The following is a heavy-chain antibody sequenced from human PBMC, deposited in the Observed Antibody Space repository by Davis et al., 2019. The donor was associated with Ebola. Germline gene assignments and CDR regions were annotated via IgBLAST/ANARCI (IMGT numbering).Heavy chain of an antibody. CDR1: GGSFSGYF. Sequence: MPSETLSLTCAVYGGSFSGYFWSWIRQPPGKGLEWIGEVSRSGDTNYNPSVEGRVTILLDAPKNQFSLNLSSVTAADTAVYYCATTQWLREFDNWGQGTLVTVSS. CDR3: ATTQWLREFDN. J-gene: IGHJ4*02. CDR2: VSRSGDT. D-gene: IGHD6-19*01. V-gene: IGHV4-34*01.